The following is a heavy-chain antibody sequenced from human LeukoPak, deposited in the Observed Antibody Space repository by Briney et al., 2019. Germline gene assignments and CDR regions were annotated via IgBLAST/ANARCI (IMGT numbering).Heavy chain of an antibody. CDR1: GGSFSGYY. CDR3: ARGPRYGDYGRYFDL. V-gene: IGHV4-34*01. D-gene: IGHD4-17*01. CDR2: INHSGST. Sequence: KPSETLSLTCAVYGGSFSGYYWSWIRQPPGKGLEWIGEINHSGSTNYNPSLKSRVTISVDTSKNQFSLKLSSVTAADTAVYYCARGPRYGDYGRYFDLWGRGTLVIVSS. J-gene: IGHJ2*01.